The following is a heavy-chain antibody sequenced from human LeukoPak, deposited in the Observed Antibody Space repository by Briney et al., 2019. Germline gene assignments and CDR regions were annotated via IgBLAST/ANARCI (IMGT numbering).Heavy chain of an antibody. Sequence: GASVKVSCKASGYTFTSYGISWVRQAPGQGLEWMGWISAYNGNTNYAQKFQGRVTMTTDTSTSTAYMELRSLRSDDTAVYYCATKRIVGATGSGYDYWGQGTLVTVSS. CDR1: GYTFTSYG. CDR2: ISAYNGNT. CDR3: ATKRIVGATGSGYDY. V-gene: IGHV1-18*01. D-gene: IGHD1-26*01. J-gene: IGHJ4*02.